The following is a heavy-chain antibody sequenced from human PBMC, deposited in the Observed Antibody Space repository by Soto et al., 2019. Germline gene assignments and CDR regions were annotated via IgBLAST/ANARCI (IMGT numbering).Heavy chain of an antibody. Sequence: VQLVESGGGLVQPGGSLRLSCAASGFTFSDYYMSWIRQAPGKGLEWVSYISSSGSTIYYADSVKGRFTISRDNAKNSLYLQMNSLRAEDTAVYYCARGWCSSTSCYAGDHWFDPWGQGTLVTVSS. J-gene: IGHJ5*02. CDR3: ARGWCSSTSCYAGDHWFDP. D-gene: IGHD2-2*01. V-gene: IGHV3-11*01. CDR2: ISSSGSTI. CDR1: GFTFSDYY.